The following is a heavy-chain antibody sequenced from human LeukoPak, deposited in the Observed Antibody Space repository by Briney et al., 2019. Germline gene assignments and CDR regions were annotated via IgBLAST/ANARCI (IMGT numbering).Heavy chain of an antibody. CDR1: GFTFSSYG. Sequence: PGGSLRLSCAASGFTFSSYGMHWVRQAPGKGLEWVAVIRFDESHRYYADSVKGRFTISRDNSKNKLFLQMNSLRAEDTALYYCARWDIPTADIDYWGQGTLVTVSS. D-gene: IGHD6-13*01. J-gene: IGHJ4*02. CDR2: IRFDESHR. CDR3: ARWDIPTADIDY. V-gene: IGHV3-33*01.